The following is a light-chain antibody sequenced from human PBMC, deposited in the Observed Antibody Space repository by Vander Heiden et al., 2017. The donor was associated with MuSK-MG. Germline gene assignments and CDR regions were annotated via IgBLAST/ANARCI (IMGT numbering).Light chain of an antibody. V-gene: IGKV1-39*01. CDR2: AAS. CDR3: QQSDSTPIT. CDR1: QSISSY. J-gene: IGKJ5*01. Sequence: DIQMTQSPSSLSASVGDRVTITCRASQSISSYLNWYQQKPGKAPKLLIYAASSLQSGVPSRFSGSGSVTDFTLTISRLQPEDFATYYCQQSDSTPITFGQGTLMEIK.